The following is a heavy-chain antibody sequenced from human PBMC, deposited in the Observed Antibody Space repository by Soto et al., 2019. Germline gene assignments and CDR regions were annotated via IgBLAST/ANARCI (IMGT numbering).Heavy chain of an antibody. CDR2: MNPNSGNT. V-gene: IGHV1-8*01. D-gene: IGHD3-3*01. Sequence: DSVEVSCQSSGYTFTSYEINWVRQPTVQVLEWMGWMNPNSGNTGYAQKFQGRVTMTRNTSISTAYMELSSLRSEDTAVYYCARVTGRGTIFGVVIILGWFDPWGQGTLVTVSS. CDR3: ARVTGRGTIFGVVIILGWFDP. J-gene: IGHJ5*02. CDR1: GYTFTSYE.